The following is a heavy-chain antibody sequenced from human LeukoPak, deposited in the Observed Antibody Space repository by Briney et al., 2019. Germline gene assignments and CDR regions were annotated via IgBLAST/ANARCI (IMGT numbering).Heavy chain of an antibody. CDR1: GLTGSHNY. Sequence: GGSLRLSCAASGLTGSHNYVSWVRQAPGKGLEWVSAIHTSGDTCYAGSVKGRFTISRDTSKNTLYLQINSLRVEDTAVYYCIVFGDSNHWGQGTLVTVSS. J-gene: IGHJ5*02. D-gene: IGHD4-17*01. V-gene: IGHV3-53*01. CDR3: IVFGDSNH. CDR2: IHTSGDT.